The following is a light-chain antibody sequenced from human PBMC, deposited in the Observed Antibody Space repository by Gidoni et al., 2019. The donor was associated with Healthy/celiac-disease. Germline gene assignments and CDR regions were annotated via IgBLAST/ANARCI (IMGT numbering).Light chain of an antibody. CDR3: QQYDNLPSFT. CDR2: DAS. J-gene: IGKJ3*01. V-gene: IGKV1-33*01. Sequence: DLQMTQSPSSLSAPVGDRVTITCQASQDISNYLNWYQQKPGKAPKLLIYDASNLETGVPSRFSGSGSGTDFTFTISSLQPEDIATYYCQQYDNLPSFTFGPGTKVDIK. CDR1: QDISNY.